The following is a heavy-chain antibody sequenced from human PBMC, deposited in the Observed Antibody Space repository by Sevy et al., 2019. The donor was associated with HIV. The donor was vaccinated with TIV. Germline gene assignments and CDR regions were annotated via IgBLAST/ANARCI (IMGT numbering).Heavy chain of an antibody. CDR1: GGSITPYY. Sequence: SETLSLTCTVSGGSITPYYWNWIRQPPGKGLEWIGFIYYSGSTNYSPSLKGRVTISVDTSNKPFSLNLGPVTAADTAVYYCARGGGVTDYGLDVWGQGTTVTVSS. J-gene: IGHJ6*02. CDR2: IYYSGST. D-gene: IGHD3-16*01. V-gene: IGHV4-59*01. CDR3: ARGGGVTDYGLDV.